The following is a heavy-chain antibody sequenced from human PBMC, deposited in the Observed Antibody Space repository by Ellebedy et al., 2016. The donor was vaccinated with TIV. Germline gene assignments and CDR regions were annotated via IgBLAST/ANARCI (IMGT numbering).Heavy chain of an antibody. V-gene: IGHV3-66*01. D-gene: IGHD2-21*02. CDR2: IYSSGGT. J-gene: IGHJ4*02. CDR3: ARAPRYCGGDCYHFDF. CDR1: GFSVSIHY. Sequence: GESLKISXAASGFSVSIHYMTWVRQAPGKGLEWVSTIYSSGGTSHADAVKGRFTISRDNGKNTIFVQMNSLRVEDTAVYYCARAPRYCGGDCYHFDFWGQGTLVTVSS.